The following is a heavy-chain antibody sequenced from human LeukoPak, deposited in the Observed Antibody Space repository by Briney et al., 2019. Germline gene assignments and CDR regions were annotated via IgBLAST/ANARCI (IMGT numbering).Heavy chain of an antibody. D-gene: IGHD6-13*01. Sequence: GGSLRLSCAASGFTFSDYYMSWIRQAPGKGLEWVSYISSSGSTIYYADSVKGRFTISRDNAKNSLYLQMNSLRAEDTAVYYCARTGVVSSSWSAHYYYYYGMDVWGQGTTVTVSS. CDR3: ARTGVVSSSWSAHYYYYYGMDV. J-gene: IGHJ6*02. CDR2: ISSSGSTI. V-gene: IGHV3-11*04. CDR1: GFTFSDYY.